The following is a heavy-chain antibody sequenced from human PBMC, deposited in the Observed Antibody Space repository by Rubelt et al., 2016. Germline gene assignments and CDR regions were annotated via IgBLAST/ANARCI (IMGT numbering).Heavy chain of an antibody. CDR3: ARHMTDYSDWHEDWFDP. D-gene: IGHD1-1*01. Sequence: VQLRQWGAGLLKPSETLSLTCAVYGGSFSSYYWSWIRPSPGKGLAWIGEINQSGTTNYNPSLKRRVNISVDASKNQFSLNLSSVSAADTAVYYCARHMTDYSDWHEDWFDPWGQGTLVTVSS. CDR2: INQSGTT. V-gene: IGHV4-34*01. CDR1: GGSFSSYY. J-gene: IGHJ5*02.